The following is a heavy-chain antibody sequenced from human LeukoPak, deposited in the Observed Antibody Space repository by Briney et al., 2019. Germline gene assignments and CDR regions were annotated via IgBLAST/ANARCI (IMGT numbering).Heavy chain of an antibody. CDR1: VGTVTSYA. CDR2: IIPILGIA. J-gene: IGHJ4*02. V-gene: IGHV1-69*04. CDR3: AREFVTMVRGARLDY. Sequence: GAAVKVSCTASVGTVTSYAISWVRQAPGQGLEWMGRIIPILGIANYAQKFQGRVTITADKSTSTAYMELSSLRSEDTAVYYCAREFVTMVRGARLDYWGQGTLVTVSS. D-gene: IGHD3-10*01.